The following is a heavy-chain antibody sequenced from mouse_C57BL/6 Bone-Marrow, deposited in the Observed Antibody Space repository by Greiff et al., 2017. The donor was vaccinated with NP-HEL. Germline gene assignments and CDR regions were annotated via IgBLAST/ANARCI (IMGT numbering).Heavy chain of an antibody. CDR2: IDPSDSYT. D-gene: IGHD2-12*01. CDR1: GYTFTSYW. Sequence: QVQLQQPGAELVRPGTSVKLSCKASGYTFTSYWMHWVKQRPGQGLEWIGVIDPSDSYTNYNQKFKGKATLTVDTSSSTAYMQLSSLTSEASAAFNTARRGPPLPLTTESLYYAAMEYWGQGTPVTVSS. V-gene: IGHV1-59*01. J-gene: IGHJ4*01. CDR3: ARRGPPLPLTTESLYYAAMEY.